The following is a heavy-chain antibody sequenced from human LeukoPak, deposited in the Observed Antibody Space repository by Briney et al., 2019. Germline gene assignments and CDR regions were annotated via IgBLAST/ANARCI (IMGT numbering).Heavy chain of an antibody. V-gene: IGHV1-2*02. D-gene: IGHD3-22*01. J-gene: IGHJ5*02. CDR3: ARDYYDSSGYSRFDP. CDR1: GYTFTGYY. Sequence: EASVNVSCTASGYTFTGYYMHWVRPAPGQGLEWMGWINPNSGGTDYAQKFQGRVTITRDTSISTAYMELSRLRSDDTAVYYCARDYYDSSGYSRFDPWGQGTLVTVSS. CDR2: INPNSGGT.